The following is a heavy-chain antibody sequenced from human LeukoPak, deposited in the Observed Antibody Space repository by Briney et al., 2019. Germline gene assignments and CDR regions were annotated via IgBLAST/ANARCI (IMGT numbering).Heavy chain of an antibody. CDR1: GFPFSSYA. CDR2: LSGRGGST. V-gene: IGHV3-23*01. J-gene: IGHJ3*02. CDR3: AKDYYSSSWLAPDSFDI. Sequence: GGSLRLFCAASGFPFSSYAMSWVSQAPGKGLEWVSALSGRGGSTYYADSVKGRFTISRDNSKNTLYLQMNSLRAEDTAVYYCAKDYYSSSWLAPDSFDIWGQGTMVTVSS. D-gene: IGHD6-13*01.